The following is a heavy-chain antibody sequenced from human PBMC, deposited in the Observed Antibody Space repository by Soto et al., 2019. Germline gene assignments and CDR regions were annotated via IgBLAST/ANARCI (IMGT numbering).Heavy chain of an antibody. CDR1: GGSISSYY. CDR2: IYYSGST. CDR3: ARGPVAAAGIAPALEFDY. D-gene: IGHD6-13*01. Sequence: SETLSLTCTVSGGSISSYYWSWIRQPPGKGLEWIGYIYYSGSTNYNPSLKSRVTISVDTSKNQFSLKLSSVTAADTAVYYCARGPVAAAGIAPALEFDYWGQGTLVTVSS. J-gene: IGHJ4*02. V-gene: IGHV4-59*01.